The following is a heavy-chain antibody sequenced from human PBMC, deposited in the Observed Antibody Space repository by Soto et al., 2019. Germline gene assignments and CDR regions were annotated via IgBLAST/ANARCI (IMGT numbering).Heavy chain of an antibody. CDR1: GFTFSSYA. Sequence: GGSLRLSCAASGFTFSSYAMSWVRQAPGKGLEWVSAISGSGGSTYYADSVKGRFTISRDNSKNTLYLQMNSLRAEDTAVYYCAKAPQYYYDSSGYPGCYFDYWGQGTLVTVSS. V-gene: IGHV3-23*01. CDR2: ISGSGGST. D-gene: IGHD3-22*01. J-gene: IGHJ4*02. CDR3: AKAPQYYYDSSGYPGCYFDY.